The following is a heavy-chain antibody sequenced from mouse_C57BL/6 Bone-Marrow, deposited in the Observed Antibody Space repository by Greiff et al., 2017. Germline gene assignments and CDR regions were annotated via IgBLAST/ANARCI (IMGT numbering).Heavy chain of an antibody. CDR2: IYPRSGNT. D-gene: IGHD1-1*01. CDR1: GYTFTSYG. V-gene: IGHV1-81*01. J-gene: IGHJ4*01. Sequence: VKLQESGAELARPGASVKLSCKASGYTFTSYGISWVKQRTGQGLEWIGEIYPRSGNTYYNEKFKGKATLTADKSSSTAYMELRSLTSEDSAVYFCARRTVVIYYYAMDYWGQGTSVTVSS. CDR3: ARRTVVIYYYAMDY.